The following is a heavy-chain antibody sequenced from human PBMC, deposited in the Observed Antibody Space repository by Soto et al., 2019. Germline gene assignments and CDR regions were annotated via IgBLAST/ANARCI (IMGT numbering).Heavy chain of an antibody. CDR2: ISGSGGTP. D-gene: IGHD6-13*01. J-gene: IGHJ4*02. Sequence: PGWSLRLSCAASGFTFSSSAMSWVRQAPGRGLEWFSTISGSGGTPYYADSVKGRFTISRDNSKNTLYLVLNSLRAEDTAVYYCAMGLAAAGPLDYWGQGTLVTVS. CDR3: AMGLAAAGPLDY. CDR1: GFTFSSSA. V-gene: IGHV3-23*01.